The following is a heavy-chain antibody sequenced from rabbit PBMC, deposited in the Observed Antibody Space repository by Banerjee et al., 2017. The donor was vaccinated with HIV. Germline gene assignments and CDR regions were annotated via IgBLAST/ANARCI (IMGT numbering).Heavy chain of an antibody. CDR1: GFSFSSSYW. Sequence: QEQLVESGGDLVQPEGSLTLTCTASGFSFSSSYWICWVRQAPGKGLEWITCIYAGSSGSTDYANWAKGRFTISKTSSTTVTLQMTSLTAADMATYFCSRVYGSASGDYDLWGPGTLVTVS. V-gene: IGHV1S45*01. D-gene: IGHD1-1*01. CDR3: SRVYGSASGDYDL. CDR2: IYAGSSGST. J-gene: IGHJ4*01.